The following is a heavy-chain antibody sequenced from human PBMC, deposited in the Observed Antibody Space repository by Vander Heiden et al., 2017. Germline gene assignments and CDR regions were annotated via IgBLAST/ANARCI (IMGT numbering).Heavy chain of an antibody. J-gene: IGHJ3*02. CDR1: GFTVSSNY. V-gene: IGHV3-53*02. D-gene: IGHD6-13*01. CDR3: ARYSSSDAFDI. Sequence: VQLVETAGGLIQSGGSLILSCAASGFTVSSNYMSWVRQAPGKGLEWVSFIYSGGSTDYADSVKGRFTISRDNSKNTLYLQMHRMRAEDTAVYYVARYSSSDAFDIWCQVTMVTVYS. CDR2: IYSGGST.